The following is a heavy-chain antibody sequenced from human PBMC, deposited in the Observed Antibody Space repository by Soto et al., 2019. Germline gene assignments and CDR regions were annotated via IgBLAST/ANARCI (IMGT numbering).Heavy chain of an antibody. CDR3: ARVGREEGYCSGGSCSYYGMDV. CDR1: GGSISSYY. J-gene: IGHJ6*02. Sequence: SETLSLTCTVSGGSISSYYWSWIRQPPGKGLEWIGYIYYSGSTNYNPSLKSRFTISVDTSKNQFSLKLSSVTAADTSVYYCARVGREEGYCSGGSCSYYGMDVWGQGTTVTVSS. D-gene: IGHD2-15*01. CDR2: IYYSGST. V-gene: IGHV4-59*01.